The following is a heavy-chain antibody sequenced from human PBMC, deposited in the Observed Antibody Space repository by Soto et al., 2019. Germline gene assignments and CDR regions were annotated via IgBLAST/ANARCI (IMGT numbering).Heavy chain of an antibody. J-gene: IGHJ3*02. Sequence: EVQLVESGGGLVQPGGSLRLSCAASGFTFSSYSMNWVRQAPGKGLEWVSSISSSSSYIYYADSVKGRFTISRDNAKNSLYLQMNSLRAEDTAVYYCARGGGWPREGAFDIWGQGTMVTVSS. D-gene: IGHD6-19*01. CDR2: ISSSSSYI. V-gene: IGHV3-21*01. CDR3: ARGGGWPREGAFDI. CDR1: GFTFSSYS.